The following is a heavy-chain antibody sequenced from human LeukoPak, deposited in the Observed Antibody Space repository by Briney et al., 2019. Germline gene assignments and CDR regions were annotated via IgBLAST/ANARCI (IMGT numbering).Heavy chain of an antibody. Sequence: ASVKFSCKASGYTFTSYGISWVRQAPGQGLEWMGWISAYNGNTNYAQKLQGRVTMTTDTSTSTAYMELRSLRSDDTAVYYCARATLNHYYYYMDVWGKGTTVTVSS. CDR3: ARATLNHYYYYMDV. CDR1: GYTFTSYG. J-gene: IGHJ6*03. V-gene: IGHV1-18*01. CDR2: ISAYNGNT.